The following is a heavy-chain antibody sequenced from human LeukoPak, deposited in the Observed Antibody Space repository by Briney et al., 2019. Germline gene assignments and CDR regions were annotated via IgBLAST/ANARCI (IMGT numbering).Heavy chain of an antibody. Sequence: TGGSLRLSCAASGFTFSNYAMSWVRQAPGKGLEWVSAISGSGGSTYYADSVKGRFTISRDNSKNTLYLQMNSLRAEDTAVYYCARDGRGSGWYEGDYWGQGTLVTVSS. CDR3: ARDGRGSGWYEGDY. CDR2: ISGSGGST. D-gene: IGHD6-19*01. CDR1: GFTFSNYA. V-gene: IGHV3-23*01. J-gene: IGHJ4*02.